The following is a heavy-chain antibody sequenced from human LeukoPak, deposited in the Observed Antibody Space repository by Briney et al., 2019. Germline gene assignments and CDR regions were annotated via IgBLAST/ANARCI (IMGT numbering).Heavy chain of an antibody. D-gene: IGHD2-15*01. J-gene: IGHJ5*02. CDR3: ARGYCSGITSCPFIRFDP. V-gene: IGHV4-39*07. Sequence: PSETLSLTCTVSGGSISSSSYYWGWIRQPPGKGLEWIGSIYYSGSTYYNPSLKSRVTISVDTSKNQFSLKLSSVTAADTAVYYCARGYCSGITSCPFIRFDPWGQGALVTVSS. CDR1: GGSISSSSYY. CDR2: IYYSGST.